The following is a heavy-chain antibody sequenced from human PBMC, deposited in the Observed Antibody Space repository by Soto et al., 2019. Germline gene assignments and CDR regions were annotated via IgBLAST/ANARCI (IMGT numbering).Heavy chain of an antibody. CDR3: ARRYYDILRGYYYGMDV. J-gene: IGHJ6*02. D-gene: IGHD3-9*01. CDR1: GGSISSSSYY. V-gene: IGHV4-39*01. Sequence: PAETLSLTCTVSGGSISSSSYYWGWIRQPPGKGLEWIGSIYYSGSTYYNPSLKSRVTISVDTSKNQFSLKLSSVTAADTAVYYCARRYYDILRGYYYGMDVWGQGTTV. CDR2: IYYSGST.